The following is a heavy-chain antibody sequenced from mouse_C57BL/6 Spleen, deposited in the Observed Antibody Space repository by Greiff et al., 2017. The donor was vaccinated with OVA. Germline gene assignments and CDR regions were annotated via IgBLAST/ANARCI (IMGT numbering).Heavy chain of an antibody. J-gene: IGHJ2*01. Sequence: QVQLQQSGPELVKPGASVKISCKASGYAFSSSWMNWVKQRPGKGLEWIGRIYPGDGDTNYNGKFKGKATLTADKSSSTAYMQLSSLTSEDSAVYFCARETYSNYLDYWGQGTTLTVSS. CDR1: GYAFSSSW. CDR2: IYPGDGDT. D-gene: IGHD2-5*01. V-gene: IGHV1-82*01. CDR3: ARETYSNYLDY.